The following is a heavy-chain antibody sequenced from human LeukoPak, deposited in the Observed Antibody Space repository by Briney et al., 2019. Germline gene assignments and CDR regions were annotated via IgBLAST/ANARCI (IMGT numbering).Heavy chain of an antibody. J-gene: IGHJ4*02. V-gene: IGHV3-30*02. CDR1: GFTFSSYG. Sequence: GGSLRLSCAASGFTFSSYGMHWVRQAPGKGLEWVAFIRYDGSNKYYADSVKGRFTISRDNSKNPLYLQMNSLRAEDTAVYYCAKDYMFYSGYDSYRFDYWGQGTLVTVSS. CDR2: IRYDGSNK. CDR3: AKDYMFYSGYDSYRFDY. D-gene: IGHD5-12*01.